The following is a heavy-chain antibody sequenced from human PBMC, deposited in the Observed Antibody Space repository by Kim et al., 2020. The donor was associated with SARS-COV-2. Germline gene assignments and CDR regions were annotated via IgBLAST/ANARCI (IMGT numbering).Heavy chain of an antibody. Sequence: SETLSLTCTVSGGSISKYYWSWIRQSPGKGLEWIGYIYSSGSTKYNPSLKSRVTILVDTSKNQFSLKLSSVTAADTAMYYCARDPPGNGGAFFDYWGQRTLVTVSS. J-gene: IGHJ4*02. CDR3: ARDPPGNGGAFFDY. CDR1: GGSISKYY. CDR2: IYSSGST. D-gene: IGHD2-8*01. V-gene: IGHV4-59*13.